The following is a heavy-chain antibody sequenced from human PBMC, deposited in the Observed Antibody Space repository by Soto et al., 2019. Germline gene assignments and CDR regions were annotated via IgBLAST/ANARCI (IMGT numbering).Heavy chain of an antibody. CDR3: ARENWDYGLDV. CDR1: GYTFTTYG. CDR2: ISAYNGNT. J-gene: IGHJ6*02. V-gene: IGHV1-18*04. Sequence: AASVKVSGKASGYTFTTYGISWVRQPPGQGLEWMGWISAYNGNTKYAQKLQGRVTMTTDTSTSTAYMELRSLRSDDTAVYYCARENWDYGLDVWGQGTTVTVSS. D-gene: IGHD7-27*01.